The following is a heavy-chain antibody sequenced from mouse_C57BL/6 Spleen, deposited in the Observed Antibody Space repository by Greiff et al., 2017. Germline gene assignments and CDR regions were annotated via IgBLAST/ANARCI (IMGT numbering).Heavy chain of an antibody. D-gene: IGHD1-1*01. CDR3: ARDYYGSPYAMDY. CDR2: ISYDGSN. CDR1: GYSITSGYY. V-gene: IGHV3-6*01. Sequence: EVQLVESGPGLVKPSQSLSLTCSVTGYSITSGYYWNWIRQFPGNKLEWMGYISYDGSNNYNPSLKNRISITRDTSKNQFFLKLNSVTTEDTATYYCARDYYGSPYAMDYWGQGTSVTVSS. J-gene: IGHJ4*01.